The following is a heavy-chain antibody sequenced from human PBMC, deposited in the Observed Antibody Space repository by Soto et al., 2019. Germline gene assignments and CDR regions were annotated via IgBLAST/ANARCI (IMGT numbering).Heavy chain of an antibody. V-gene: IGHV3-74*01. CDR2: INSDGSRT. J-gene: IGHJ4*02. D-gene: IGHD6-19*01. CDR1: GFTFSSSW. CDR3: ARGPTGWYGYDY. Sequence: EVQLVESGGGLVQPGGSLRLSCAASGFTFSSSWMHWVRQAPGKGLVWVSRINSDGSRTNYADSVKGRFTISRDNAKNTLYLRMNSLRAEDTALYYCARGPTGWYGYDYWGQGTRVTVSS.